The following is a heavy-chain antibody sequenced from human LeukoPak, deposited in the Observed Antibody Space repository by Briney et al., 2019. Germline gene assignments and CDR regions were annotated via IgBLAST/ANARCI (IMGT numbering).Heavy chain of an antibody. CDR1: GYTFTSYA. D-gene: IGHD2-21*02. CDR2: INAGNGNT. Sequence: ASVKVSCKASGYTFTSYAMHWVRQAPGQRLEWMGWINAGNGNTKYSQKFQGRVTITRDTSASTAYMELRSLRSDDTAVYYCVRAYCGGDCYSGYFDYWGQGILVTVSS. V-gene: IGHV1-3*01. CDR3: VRAYCGGDCYSGYFDY. J-gene: IGHJ4*02.